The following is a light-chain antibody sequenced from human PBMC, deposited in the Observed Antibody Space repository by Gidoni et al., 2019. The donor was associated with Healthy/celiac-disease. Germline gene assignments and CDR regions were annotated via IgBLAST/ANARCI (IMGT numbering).Light chain of an antibody. V-gene: IGLV1-47*01. Sequence: SVLTQPPSASGTPGQTVTISCSGSSSNIRSNYVYWYQQLPGTAPKLLIYRNNQRPSGVPDRFAGSKSGTSASLAISGLRSEDEADYYCAAWDDSLSGRGVFGGGTKLTVL. J-gene: IGLJ2*01. CDR1: SSNIRSNY. CDR2: RNN. CDR3: AAWDDSLSGRGV.